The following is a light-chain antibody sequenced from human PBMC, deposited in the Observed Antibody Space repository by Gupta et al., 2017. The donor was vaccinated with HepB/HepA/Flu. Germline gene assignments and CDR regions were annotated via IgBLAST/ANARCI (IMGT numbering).Light chain of an antibody. CDR2: KAS. CDR1: QSISTW. V-gene: IGKV1-5*03. CDR3: QHDNTYSWT. J-gene: IGKJ1*01. Sequence: DIQMTQSPSTLSASVGDRVTITCRASQSISTWLAWYQQKPGRAPKVLIYKASNLESGVPSRFSGSGSGTEFTLTISSLQPDDFATYYCQHDNTYSWTFGQGTKVEIK.